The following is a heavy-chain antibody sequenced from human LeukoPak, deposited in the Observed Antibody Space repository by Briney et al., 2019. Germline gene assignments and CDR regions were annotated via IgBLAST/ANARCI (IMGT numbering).Heavy chain of an antibody. J-gene: IGHJ4*02. CDR1: GGSISSGGYS. D-gene: IGHD3-10*01. Sequence: PSETLSLTCAVSGGSISSGGYSWSWIRQPPGKGLEWIGYVYYSGATYYNPSLKSRVSISVDTSKNQFSLKMRSVTAADTAVYFCAGGSTMIRGAADYWGQGTLVTVSS. CDR2: VYYSGAT. CDR3: AGGSTMIRGAADY. V-gene: IGHV4-30-4*07.